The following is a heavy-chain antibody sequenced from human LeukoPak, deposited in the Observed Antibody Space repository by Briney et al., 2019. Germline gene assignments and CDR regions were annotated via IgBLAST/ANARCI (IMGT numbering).Heavy chain of an antibody. CDR1: GYNFTTYW. Sequence: GESLKITCKGSGYNFTTYWIGWVRQMSGKGLEWMGIIYPGDSDTRYSPSFQGQVTISADKSISIVYLQWSSLKASDTAMYYCARQSGRFDAFDIWGQGTRVTVSS. CDR2: IYPGDSDT. CDR3: ARQSGRFDAFDI. D-gene: IGHD3-16*01. V-gene: IGHV5-51*01. J-gene: IGHJ3*02.